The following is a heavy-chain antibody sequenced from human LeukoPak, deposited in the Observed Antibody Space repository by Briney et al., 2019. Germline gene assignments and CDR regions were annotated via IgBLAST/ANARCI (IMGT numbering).Heavy chain of an antibody. CDR1: GGSISSSSYY. J-gene: IGHJ4*02. CDR2: IYYSGST. Sequence: SETLSLTCTVSGGSISSSSYYWGWIRQPPGKGLEWIGSIYYSGSTYYNPSLKSRVTISVDTSKNQFSLKLSDVTAADTAVYYCASDDGDYTVRYFDYWGQGTLVTVSS. D-gene: IGHD4-17*01. V-gene: IGHV4-39*01. CDR3: ASDDGDYTVRYFDY.